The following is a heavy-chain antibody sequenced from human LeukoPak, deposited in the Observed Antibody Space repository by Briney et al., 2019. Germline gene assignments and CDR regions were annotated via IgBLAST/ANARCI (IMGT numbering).Heavy chain of an antibody. CDR1: GGSFSGYY. Sequence: SQTLSLTCAVYGGSFSGYYWSWIRQPPGKGLEWIGEINHSGSTNYNPSLKSRVTISVDTSKNQFSLKLSSVTAADTAVYYCARLRTFDYWGQGTLVTVSS. V-gene: IGHV4-34*01. J-gene: IGHJ4*02. CDR2: INHSGST. CDR3: ARLRTFDY.